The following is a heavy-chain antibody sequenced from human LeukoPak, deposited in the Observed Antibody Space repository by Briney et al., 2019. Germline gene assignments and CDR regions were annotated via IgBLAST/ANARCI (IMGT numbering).Heavy chain of an antibody. D-gene: IGHD1-26*01. CDR2: INHSGST. J-gene: IGHJ4*02. CDR3: ARGALPAVVGAXRSRYYFDY. CDR1: GGSFSGYY. Sequence: PSETLSLTCAVYGGSFSGYYWSWIRQPPGKGLEWIGEINHSGSTNYNPSLKSRVTISVDTSKNQFSLKLSSVTAADTAVYYCARGALPAVVGAXRSRYYFDYWGQGTLVTVSS. V-gene: IGHV4-34*01.